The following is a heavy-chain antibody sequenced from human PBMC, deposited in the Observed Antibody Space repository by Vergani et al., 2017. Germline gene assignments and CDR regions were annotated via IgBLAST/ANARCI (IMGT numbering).Heavy chain of an antibody. V-gene: IGHV4-4*07. CDR2: IYTSGST. CDR3: ARGYYDSSGYAFDI. CDR1: GGSISSYY. D-gene: IGHD3-22*01. J-gene: IGHJ3*02. Sequence: QVQLQESGPGLVKPSETLSLTCTVSGGSISSYYWSWIRQPAGKGLEWIGRIYTSGSTNYNPSLKSRVTMSVDTSKNQFSLKLIPVTAADTAVYYCARGYYDSSGYAFDIWGQGTMVTVSS.